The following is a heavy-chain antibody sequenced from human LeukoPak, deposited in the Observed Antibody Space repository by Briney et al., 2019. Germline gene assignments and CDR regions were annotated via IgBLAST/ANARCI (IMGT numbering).Heavy chain of an antibody. CDR1: GFTFSSYA. V-gene: IGHV3-23*01. J-gene: IGHJ3*02. CDR2: ISDSGGST. D-gene: IGHD1-26*01. CDR3: AREGRSPGAFDI. Sequence: GGSLRLSCAASGFTFSSYAMSWVRQAPGKGLEWVSAISDSGGSTYYADSVKGRFTISRDNSKNTLYLQMNSLRAEDTAVYYCAREGRSPGAFDIWGQGTMVTVSS.